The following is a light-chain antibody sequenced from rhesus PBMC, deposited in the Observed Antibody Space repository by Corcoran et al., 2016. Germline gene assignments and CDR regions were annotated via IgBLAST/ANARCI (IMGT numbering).Light chain of an antibody. CDR3: QQHNSPPLT. V-gene: IGKV1S5*01. CDR2: AAS. CDR1: QTISTF. Sequence: DIQMTQSPSSLSASVGDKVTITCRASQTISTFLAWYQQKPGKVPKLLIYAASRLESGVPSRFSGSGYGTEFTLTISSLQPEDFATYYCQQHNSPPLTFGRDQGGAQT. J-gene: IGKJ4*01.